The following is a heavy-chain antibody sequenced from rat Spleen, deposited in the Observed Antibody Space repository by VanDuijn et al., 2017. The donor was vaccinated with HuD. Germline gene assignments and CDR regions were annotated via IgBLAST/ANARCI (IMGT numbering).Heavy chain of an antibody. V-gene: IGHV5-25*01. CDR1: GFTYSNYY. Sequence: EVQLVESGGGLVQPGRSMKLSCAASGFTYSNYYMAWVRQAPTKGLEWVASINIGGGNTYYRGSVKGRFTISRDNAKSTLYLQMDSLKSEDTATYYCARETSYYFDYWGQGVMVTVSS. CDR2: INIGGGNT. J-gene: IGHJ2*01. D-gene: IGHD4-2*01. CDR3: ARETSYYFDY.